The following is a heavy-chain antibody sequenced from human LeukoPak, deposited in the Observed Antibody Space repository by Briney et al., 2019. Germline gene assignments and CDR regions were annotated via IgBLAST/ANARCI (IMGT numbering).Heavy chain of an antibody. Sequence: PSETLSLTCVVSGGSVSGYYWGWIRQPPGRGLEWTGYVYYSGSTNYNPSFKSRITISMDTSRNQFSLQLSSVTAADTAVYYCARIHRYCSGGACYVLDNWGQGTLVAVSS. J-gene: IGHJ4*02. CDR2: VYYSGST. CDR1: GGSVSGYY. D-gene: IGHD2-15*01. CDR3: ARIHRYCSGGACYVLDN. V-gene: IGHV4-59*02.